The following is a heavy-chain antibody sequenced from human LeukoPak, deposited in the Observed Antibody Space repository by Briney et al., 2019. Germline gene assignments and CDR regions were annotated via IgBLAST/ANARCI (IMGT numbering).Heavy chain of an antibody. CDR2: IKEDGGEA. Sequence: GGSLRLSCETSGFTFSSYWMTWVRQAPGKGLEWVANIKEDGGEANYVGSVKGRFTVSRDNAKQSLYLQMNSLRAEDTAVYYCAMSRGEYFQHWGQGTLVTVSS. CDR1: GFTFSSYW. D-gene: IGHD3-10*01. V-gene: IGHV3-7*01. J-gene: IGHJ1*01. CDR3: AMSRGEYFQH.